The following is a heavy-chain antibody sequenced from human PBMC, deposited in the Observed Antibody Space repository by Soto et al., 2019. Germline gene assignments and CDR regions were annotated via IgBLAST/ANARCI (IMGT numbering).Heavy chain of an antibody. CDR3: TTGYSFGLRNR. D-gene: IGHD5-12*01. J-gene: IGHJ4*02. Sequence: GSLRLSCAASGFPFSNAWMFWVRQGPGKGLEWVGRIKSKSDGETIDYAAPVKGRFTISRDDSKKLLYLQMSSLKIEDTGVYYCTTGYSFGLRNRWGQGTLVTVSS. CDR2: IKSKSDGETI. V-gene: IGHV3-15*01. CDR1: GFPFSNAW.